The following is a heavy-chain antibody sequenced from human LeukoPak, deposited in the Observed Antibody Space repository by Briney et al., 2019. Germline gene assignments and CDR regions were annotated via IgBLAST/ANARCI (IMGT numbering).Heavy chain of an antibody. Sequence: SLRLSXAASGFTFRSYAMSWVRQAPGKGLEWGSAISGSGGSTYYADSVKGRFTISRDNAKNTLYLQMNSLRAEDTAVYYCAKFGVAARIGYYFDYWGQGTLVTVSS. CDR2: ISGSGGST. CDR3: AKFGVAARIGYYFDY. D-gene: IGHD2-15*01. V-gene: IGHV3-23*01. CDR1: GFTFRSYA. J-gene: IGHJ4*02.